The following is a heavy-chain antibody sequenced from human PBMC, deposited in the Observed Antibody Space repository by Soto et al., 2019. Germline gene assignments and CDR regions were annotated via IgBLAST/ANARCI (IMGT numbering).Heavy chain of an antibody. D-gene: IGHD3-9*01. Sequence: SETMSLTCAVSGGSISSSNWWSWVRQPPGKGLEWIGEIYHSGSTNYNPSLKSRVTISVDKSKNQFSLKLSSVTAADTAVYYCARAAYDILTGYYRPFDYWGQGTLVTVSS. CDR2: IYHSGST. J-gene: IGHJ4*02. V-gene: IGHV4-4*02. CDR3: ARAAYDILTGYYRPFDY. CDR1: GGSISSSNW.